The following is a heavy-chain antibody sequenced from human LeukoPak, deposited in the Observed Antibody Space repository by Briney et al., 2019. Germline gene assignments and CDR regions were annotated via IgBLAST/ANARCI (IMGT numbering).Heavy chain of an antibody. Sequence: SVKVSCKASGGTFSSYAISWVRQAPGQGLEWMGGIIPIFGTANYAQKFQGRVTITADESTSTAYMELSSLRSEDTAVYYCARDDSSSSHVADAFDIWGQGTMVTVSS. D-gene: IGHD6-6*01. CDR1: GGTFSSYA. CDR3: ARDDSSSSHVADAFDI. J-gene: IGHJ3*02. CDR2: IIPIFGTA. V-gene: IGHV1-69*13.